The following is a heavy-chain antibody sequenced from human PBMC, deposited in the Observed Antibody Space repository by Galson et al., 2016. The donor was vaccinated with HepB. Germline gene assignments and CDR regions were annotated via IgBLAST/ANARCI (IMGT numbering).Heavy chain of an antibody. Sequence: SLRLSCADSGFTFSTYGMHWVRQAPGKGLEWVAVIWYDGSRKYYGDSVKGRFTISRDDSKDMLYLQMNSLRVEDTALYYCARDSGRYGIDVWGQGTTVTVSS. D-gene: IGHD1-26*01. CDR3: ARDSGRYGIDV. CDR2: IWYDGSRK. J-gene: IGHJ6*02. CDR1: GFTFSTYG. V-gene: IGHV3-33*08.